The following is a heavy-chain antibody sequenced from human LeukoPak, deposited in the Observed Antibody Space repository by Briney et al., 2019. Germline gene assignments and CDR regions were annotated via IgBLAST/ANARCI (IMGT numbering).Heavy chain of an antibody. D-gene: IGHD3-3*01. Sequence: SGRSLRLSCAPSGFTFSRHGMHWVRQAPGKGLEWVAIISNDGSRKYYAHSVEGRFTISRDNSKNTLYLQMDSRRAEDTAVYYCARDRAWNYFDYWGQGTLVTVSS. J-gene: IGHJ4*02. CDR1: GFTFSRHG. V-gene: IGHV3-30*03. CDR3: ARDRAWNYFDY. CDR2: ISNDGSRK.